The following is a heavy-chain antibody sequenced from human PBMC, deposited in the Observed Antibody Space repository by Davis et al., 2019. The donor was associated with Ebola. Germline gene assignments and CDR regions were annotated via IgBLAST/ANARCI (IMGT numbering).Heavy chain of an antibody. CDR2: ISGNGGTT. Sequence: PGGSLRLSCAASGFTFDDYAMHWVRQVPGKGLECVSLISGNGGTTYYADSVKGRFTISRDNSKKSLYLEMNSLRTEDTALYYCGKADCGGDCRVVDYWGQGTLVTVSS. CDR3: GKADCGGDCRVVDY. CDR1: GFTFDDYA. D-gene: IGHD2-21*02. J-gene: IGHJ4*02. V-gene: IGHV3-43*02.